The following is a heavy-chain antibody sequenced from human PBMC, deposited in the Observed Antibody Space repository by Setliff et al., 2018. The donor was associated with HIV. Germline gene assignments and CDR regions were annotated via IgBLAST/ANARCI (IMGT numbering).Heavy chain of an antibody. J-gene: IGHJ3*02. CDR3: ARTVPHSAAQDAFDI. V-gene: IGHV4-28*05. Sequence: SETLSLTCAVSGYSISTNEWWGWIRQPPGKGLAWIGYISNSGKIYYDPSLNSRVTLSADTSKNQLSLKLASVTAEDTGVYYCARTVPHSAAQDAFDIWGQGTVVT. CDR1: GYSISTNEW. CDR2: ISNSGKI. D-gene: IGHD4-4*01.